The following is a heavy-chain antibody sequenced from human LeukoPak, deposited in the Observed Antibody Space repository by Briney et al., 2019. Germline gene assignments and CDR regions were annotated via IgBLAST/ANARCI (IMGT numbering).Heavy chain of an antibody. Sequence: GGSLRLSCAASGFTFSSYWMSWVRQAPGKGLEWVANIKQDGSEKYYVDSVKGRFTISRDNAKNSLYLQMNSLRAEDTAVYHCARILSDYYGSGSYYFDYWGQGILVTVSP. CDR1: GFTFSSYW. V-gene: IGHV3-7*01. CDR3: ARILSDYYGSGSYYFDY. J-gene: IGHJ4*02. D-gene: IGHD3-10*01. CDR2: IKQDGSEK.